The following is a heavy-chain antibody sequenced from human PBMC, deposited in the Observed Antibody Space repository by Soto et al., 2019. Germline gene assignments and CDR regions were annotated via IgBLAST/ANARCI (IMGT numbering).Heavy chain of an antibody. CDR3: ARGAIPGYSYSHSDD. D-gene: IGHD5-18*01. V-gene: IGHV3-21*01. CDR2: SSSTGSYI. J-gene: IGHJ4*02. Sequence: GGSLRLSWAACGFSLSSYTMDWVRQAPGKGLQWVSSSSSTGSYIYYADSVKGRFAISRDNSQNSLYLHMNSLRAEDTAVYYCARGAIPGYSYSHSDDWGQGTPVTV. CDR1: GFSLSSYT.